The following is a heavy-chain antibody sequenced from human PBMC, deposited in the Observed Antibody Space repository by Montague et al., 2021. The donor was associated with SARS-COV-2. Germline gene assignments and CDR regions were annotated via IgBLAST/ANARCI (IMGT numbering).Heavy chain of an antibody. D-gene: IGHD4-17*01. J-gene: IGHJ3*02. Sequence: PALVKPTQTLTLTCTFPGFSLSTSGMCVSWIRQPPGKALEWLARIDWDDDKYYSTSLKTRLTISKDTSKNQVVLTMTNMDPVDTATYYCTRIQATVNAFDIWGQGTMVTVSP. CDR2: IDWDDDK. CDR3: TRIQATVNAFDI. V-gene: IGHV2-70*11. CDR1: GFSLSTSGMC.